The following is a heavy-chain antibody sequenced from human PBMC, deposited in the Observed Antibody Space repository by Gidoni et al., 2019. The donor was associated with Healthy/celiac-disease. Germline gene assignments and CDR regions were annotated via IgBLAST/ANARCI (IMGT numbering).Heavy chain of an antibody. Sequence: EVQLVESGGGLVQPGRSLRLSCTASGFTFGDYAMSWFRQAPGKGLEWVGFIRSKAYGGTTEYAASVKGRFTISRDDSKSIAYLQMNSLKTEDTAVYYCTRVEGQWELSFDYWGQGTLVTVSS. CDR3: TRVEGQWELSFDY. D-gene: IGHD1-26*01. CDR1: GFTFGDYA. CDR2: IRSKAYGGTT. V-gene: IGHV3-49*03. J-gene: IGHJ4*02.